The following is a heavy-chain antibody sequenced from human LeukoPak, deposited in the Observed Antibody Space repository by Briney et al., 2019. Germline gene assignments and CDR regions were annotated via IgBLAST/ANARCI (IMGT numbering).Heavy chain of an antibody. CDR2: IHYSGTT. V-gene: IGHV4-39*02. D-gene: IGHD6-13*01. CDR1: GGSITSSSYS. J-gene: IGHJ4*02. CDR3: TRHGGSNWYIQFDY. Sequence: SETLSLTCTVSGGSITSSSYSCGWIRQPPGKGLEWIGTIHYSGTTYYNPSLNSRVTIFVDTSKKYFSLKLSSVTAADTAVYYCTRHGGSNWYIQFDYWGQGTLVTVSS.